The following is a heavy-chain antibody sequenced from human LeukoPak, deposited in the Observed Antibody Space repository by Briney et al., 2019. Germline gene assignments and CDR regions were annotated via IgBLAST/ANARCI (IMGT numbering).Heavy chain of an antibody. J-gene: IGHJ4*02. CDR1: GYTFTSYA. D-gene: IGHD5-12*01. CDR3: ARGKVATILSFDY. Sequence: GASVKVSCKASGYTFTSYAMNWVRQAPGQGLEWMGWINTNTGNLTYAQGFTGRFVFSLDTSVSTAYLQISSLKAEDTAVYCCARGKVATILSFDYWGQGSLVTVSS. CDR2: INTNTGNL. V-gene: IGHV7-4-1*02.